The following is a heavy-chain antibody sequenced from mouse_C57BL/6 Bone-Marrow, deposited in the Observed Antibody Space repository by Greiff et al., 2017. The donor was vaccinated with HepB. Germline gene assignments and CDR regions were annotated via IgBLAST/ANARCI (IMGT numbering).Heavy chain of an antibody. V-gene: IGHV1-82*01. CDR2: IYPGDGDT. J-gene: IGHJ2*01. Sequence: QVHVKQSGPELVKPGASVKISCKASGYAFSSSWMNWVKQRPGKGLEWIGRIYPGDGDTNYNGKFKGKATLTADKSSSTAYMPLSSLTSEDSAVYFCAREDYGSSLSFDYWGQGTTLTVSS. D-gene: IGHD1-1*01. CDR1: GYAFSSSW. CDR3: AREDYGSSLSFDY.